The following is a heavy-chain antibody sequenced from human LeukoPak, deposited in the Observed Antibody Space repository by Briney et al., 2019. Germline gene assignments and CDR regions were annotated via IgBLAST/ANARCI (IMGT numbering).Heavy chain of an antibody. D-gene: IGHD2-2*01. CDR3: ARQSKYCSSTSCYYYYGMDV. CDR1: GYSFTSYW. Sequence: KRGESLKISCKGSGYSFTSYWTGWVRQMPGKGLEWMGIIYPGDSDTRYSPSFQGQVTISADKSISTAYLQWSSLKASDTAMYYCARQSKYCSSTSCYYYYGMDVWGQGTTVTVSS. J-gene: IGHJ6*02. CDR2: IYPGDSDT. V-gene: IGHV5-51*01.